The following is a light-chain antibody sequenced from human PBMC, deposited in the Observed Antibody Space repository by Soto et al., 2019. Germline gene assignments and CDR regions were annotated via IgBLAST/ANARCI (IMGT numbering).Light chain of an antibody. CDR2: KAS. CDR3: QQYDTYPHT. CDR1: QSINSW. V-gene: IGKV1-5*03. J-gene: IGKJ2*01. Sequence: DIQLTQSPSTLSASVGDRVTITCRASQSINSWLAWYQQRPGKAPKLLIYKASSLQSGVPSRFSGSGSGTEFTPTISRLQPDDFATYYCQQYDTYPHTFGQGTKLEIK.